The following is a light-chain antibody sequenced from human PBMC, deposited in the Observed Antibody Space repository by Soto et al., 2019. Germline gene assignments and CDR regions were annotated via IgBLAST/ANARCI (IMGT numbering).Light chain of an antibody. Sequence: QSALTQPASVSGSPGQSITISCTGTSSDVGGYNSVSWYQQHPGKAPKLVIYEVTIRPSGISNRFSGSKSGNTASLTISGLQAEDEADYYCSSYTSSSTRVFGTGTKVTVL. CDR2: EVT. V-gene: IGLV2-14*01. J-gene: IGLJ1*01. CDR1: SSDVGGYNS. CDR3: SSYTSSSTRV.